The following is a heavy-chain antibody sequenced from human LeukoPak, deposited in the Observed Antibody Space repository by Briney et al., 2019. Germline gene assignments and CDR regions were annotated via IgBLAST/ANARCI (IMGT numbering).Heavy chain of an antibody. V-gene: IGHV4-34*01. CDR3: ARGLRSGSYYFPQFDY. D-gene: IGHD3-10*02. Sequence: SETLSLTCAVYGGSFSGYYWSWIRQPPGKGLEWIGEINHSGSTNYNPSLKSRVTISVDTSKNQFSLKLSSVTAADTAVYYCARGLRSGSYYFPQFDYWGQGTLVTVSS. CDR2: INHSGST. CDR1: GGSFSGYY. J-gene: IGHJ4*02.